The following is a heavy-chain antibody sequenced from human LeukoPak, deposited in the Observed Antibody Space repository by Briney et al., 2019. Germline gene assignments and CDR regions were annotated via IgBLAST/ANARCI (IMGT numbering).Heavy chain of an antibody. Sequence: ASVKVSCKASGYTFTSYDIYWVRQATGQGLEWMGWMNPNSGNTAYAQKFQGRVTLTRNTSISTAYMELSSLRSEDTAVYYCARGLRRGTVDYWGHVTLVTVSS. CDR1: GYTFTSYD. D-gene: IGHD1-1*01. CDR3: ARGLRRGTVDY. V-gene: IGHV1-8*01. J-gene: IGHJ4*01. CDR2: MNPNSGNT.